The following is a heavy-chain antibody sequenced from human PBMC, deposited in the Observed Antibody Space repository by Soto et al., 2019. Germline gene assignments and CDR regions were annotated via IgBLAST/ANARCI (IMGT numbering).Heavy chain of an antibody. CDR1: GGSFSGYY. Sequence: PSETLSLTCAVYGGSFSGYYWSWIRQPPGKGLEWIGEINHSGSTNYNPSLKGRVTISVDTSKNQFFLKLRSVTAADTAVYYCARAYCSGGSCSPAYFDYWGQGTLVTVSS. CDR3: ARAYCSGGSCSPAYFDY. V-gene: IGHV4-34*01. CDR2: INHSGST. J-gene: IGHJ4*02. D-gene: IGHD2-15*01.